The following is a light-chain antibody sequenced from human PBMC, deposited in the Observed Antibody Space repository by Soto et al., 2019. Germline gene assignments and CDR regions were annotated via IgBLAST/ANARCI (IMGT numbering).Light chain of an antibody. CDR3: CLHAVTFYV. Sequence: QSVLTQPRSVSGSPGQSVTISCTGTSSDVGTYDFVSWYQQHPGKAPRLMIFDVSERPSGVPDRFSGSKSGNTASLTISGLQAEDEADYYCCLHAVTFYVFGTGTKVTV. V-gene: IGLV2-11*01. J-gene: IGLJ1*01. CDR2: DVS. CDR1: SSDVGTYDF.